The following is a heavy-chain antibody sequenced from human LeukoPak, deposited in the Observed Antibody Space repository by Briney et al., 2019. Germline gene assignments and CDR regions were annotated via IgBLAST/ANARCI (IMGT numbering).Heavy chain of an antibody. CDR1: GSTFSSYA. Sequence: GGSLRLSCAASGSTFSSYAMSWVRQAPGKGLEWVAVIWYDGGNKYYADSVKGRFTISRDNSKNTLYLQMNSLRAEDTAVYYCARDSAKSFDPWGQGTLVTVSS. CDR2: IWYDGGNK. V-gene: IGHV3-33*08. CDR3: ARDSAKSFDP. J-gene: IGHJ5*02.